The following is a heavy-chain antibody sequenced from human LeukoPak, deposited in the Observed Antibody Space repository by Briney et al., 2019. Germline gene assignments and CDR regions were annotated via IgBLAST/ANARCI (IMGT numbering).Heavy chain of an antibody. Sequence: SETPSLTCAVYGGSFSGYYWSWIRQPPGKGLEWIGEINHSGSTNYNPSLKSRVTISVDTSKNQFSLKLSSVTAADTAVYYCARGVVFWSGYYRIPDRGHWFDPWGQGTLVTVSS. CDR1: GGSFSGYY. V-gene: IGHV4-34*01. CDR2: INHSGST. J-gene: IGHJ5*02. CDR3: ARGVVFWSGYYRIPDRGHWFDP. D-gene: IGHD3-3*01.